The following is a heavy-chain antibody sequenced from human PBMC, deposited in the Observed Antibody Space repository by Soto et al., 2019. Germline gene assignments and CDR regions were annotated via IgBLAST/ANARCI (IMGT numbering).Heavy chain of an antibody. CDR2: ISGSGGRT. Sequence: PGGSLRLSCAASGFTFSSYVMSFGRHAPGKWLEWVSGISGSGGRTYYADSVKGRSTISRDNSKHTLYLQMNSLRAEDTAVYYCAKADDFWSGYHIYYYYGMDVWGQGTTVTVSS. CDR1: GFTFSSYV. D-gene: IGHD3-3*01. CDR3: AKADDFWSGYHIYYYYGMDV. V-gene: IGHV3-23*01. J-gene: IGHJ6*02.